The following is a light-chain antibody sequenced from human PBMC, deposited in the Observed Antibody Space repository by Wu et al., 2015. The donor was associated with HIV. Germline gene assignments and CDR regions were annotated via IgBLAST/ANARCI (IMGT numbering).Light chain of an antibody. CDR3: QDYGDSPWT. Sequence: EIVLTQSPGTLSLSPGERATLSCRASQSISSSYLAWYQQKPGQAPRLLIYGASNRATDIPDRFSGSGSDTDFTLTISRLEAEDFAIYYCQDYGDSPWTFGQGTKVEV. CDR2: GAS. J-gene: IGKJ1*01. V-gene: IGKV3-20*01. CDR1: QSISSSY.